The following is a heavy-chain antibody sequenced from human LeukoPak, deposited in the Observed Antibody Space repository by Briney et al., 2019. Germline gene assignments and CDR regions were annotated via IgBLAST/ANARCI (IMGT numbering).Heavy chain of an antibody. V-gene: IGHV1-46*01. CDR3: AREVRTGIGATDY. J-gene: IGHJ4*02. CDR2: IAPRDDGA. Sequence: ASVKVSCKASGYSFSNYHVHWVRQAPGQGLEWVGIIAPRDDGATYAQKFQGRVTITRDTSTSTLYMDLSSLRPEDTAVYYCAREVRTGIGATDYWGQGTLVTVSS. D-gene: IGHD1-26*01. CDR1: GYSFSNYH.